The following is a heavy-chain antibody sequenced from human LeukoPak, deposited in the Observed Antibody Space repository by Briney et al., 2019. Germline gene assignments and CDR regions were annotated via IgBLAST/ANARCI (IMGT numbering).Heavy chain of an antibody. J-gene: IGHJ3*02. CDR3: AKDLGGGYYDSSGATDAFDI. CDR2: ISSSSSTI. Sequence: PGGSLRLSCAASGFTFSSYSMNWVRQAPGKGLEWVSYISSSSSTIYYADSVKGRFTISRDNSKNTLYLQMNSLRAEDTAVYYCAKDLGGGYYDSSGATDAFDIWGQGTMVTVSS. V-gene: IGHV3-48*01. D-gene: IGHD3-22*01. CDR1: GFTFSSYS.